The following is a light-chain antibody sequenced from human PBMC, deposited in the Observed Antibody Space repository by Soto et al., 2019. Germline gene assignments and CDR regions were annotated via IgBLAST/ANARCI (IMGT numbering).Light chain of an antibody. Sequence: PGGRATLSCRASQSVRSGYLAWYQQKPGQAPRLLIYGASSRATGIPDRFSGSGSGTDFTLTISRLEPEDFAVYYCQQYGSSPFTFGPGTKVDIK. CDR1: QSVRSGY. CDR2: GAS. J-gene: IGKJ3*01. CDR3: QQYGSSPFT. V-gene: IGKV3-20*01.